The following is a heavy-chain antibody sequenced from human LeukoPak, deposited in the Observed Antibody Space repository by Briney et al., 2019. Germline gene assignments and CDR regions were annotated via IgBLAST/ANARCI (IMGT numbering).Heavy chain of an antibody. CDR2: MNPNSGNT. D-gene: IGHD3-10*01. Sequence: ASVKVSCTASGYTFTSYDINWVRQATGQGLEWMGWMNPNSGNTGYAQKFQSRVTMSRNTSISTAYMELSSLRSEDTAVYYCARQKGGFGELLSPGYGMDVWGQGTTVTVSS. CDR3: ARQKGGFGELLSPGYGMDV. CDR1: GYTFTSYD. V-gene: IGHV1-8*01. J-gene: IGHJ6*02.